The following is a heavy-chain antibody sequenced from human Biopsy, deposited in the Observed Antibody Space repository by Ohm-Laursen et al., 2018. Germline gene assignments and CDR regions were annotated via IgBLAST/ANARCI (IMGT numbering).Heavy chain of an antibody. CDR1: GFIFDNYG. D-gene: IGHD6-25*01. Sequence: SLRLSCAASGFIFDNYGMHWVRQAPGKGLEWVSGINWNSGDIVYADSVKGRFTISRDNAKNSLSLQMNSLRAEDTALYYCARDRSGLTLTTLDFWGHGTLVSVSS. CDR3: ARDRSGLTLTTLDF. V-gene: IGHV3-9*01. J-gene: IGHJ4*01. CDR2: INWNSGDI.